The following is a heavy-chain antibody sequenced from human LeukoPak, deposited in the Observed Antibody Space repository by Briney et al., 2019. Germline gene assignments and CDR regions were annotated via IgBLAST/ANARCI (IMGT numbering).Heavy chain of an antibody. CDR3: ARDSGRLPLNYLDD. CDR2: ISSSGSTI. CDR1: AFTFSDSY. Sequence: GGSLRLSCAASAFTFSDSYFSWIRQAPGKGLEWVSYISSSGSTIYYADSVKGRFTISRDSAKNSLYLQMNSLSAEDTAVYYWARDSGRLPLNYLDDWGQGTLVTVSS. V-gene: IGHV3-11*01. J-gene: IGHJ4*02. D-gene: IGHD2-21*01.